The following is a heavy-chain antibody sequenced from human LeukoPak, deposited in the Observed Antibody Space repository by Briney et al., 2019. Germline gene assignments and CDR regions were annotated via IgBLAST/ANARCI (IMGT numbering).Heavy chain of an antibody. CDR1: GGSFSGYY. J-gene: IGHJ4*02. Sequence: SETLSLTCAVYGGSFSGYYWSWIRQPPGKGLEWIGEINHSGSTNYNPSLKSRVTISVDTSKNQFSLKLSSVTAADTAVYYCARDGYGVRGVSLDYWGQGTLVTVSS. V-gene: IGHV4-34*01. CDR3: ARDGYGVRGVSLDY. CDR2: INHSGST. D-gene: IGHD3-10*01.